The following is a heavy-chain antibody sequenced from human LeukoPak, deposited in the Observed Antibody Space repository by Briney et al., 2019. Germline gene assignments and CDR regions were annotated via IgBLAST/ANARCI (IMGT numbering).Heavy chain of an antibody. V-gene: IGHV1-2*02. CDR2: IDPNSGGT. CDR1: GYTFTAHY. Sequence: GASVKVSRRASGYTFTAHYIHWVRQAPGQGLEWMGWIDPNSGGTNYAQRFLGSVTMTGDTSINTAFMEVRRLRSDDTAIYYCARGRGTTMVRGVITNYFDLWGRGSLVTVSS. CDR3: ARGRGTTMVRGVITNYFDL. J-gene: IGHJ2*01. D-gene: IGHD3-10*01.